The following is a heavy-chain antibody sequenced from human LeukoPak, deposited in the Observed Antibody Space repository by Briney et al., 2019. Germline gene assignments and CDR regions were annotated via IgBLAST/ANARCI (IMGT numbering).Heavy chain of an antibody. CDR3: ARGGAVAAMASDY. D-gene: IGHD5-18*01. J-gene: IGHJ4*02. CDR2: IIPIFGTA. CDR1: GGTFSSYA. Sequence: ASVKVSCKASGGTFSSYAISWVRQAPGQGLDGMGGIIPIFGTANYAQKFQGRVTITADESTSTAYMELSSLRSEDTAVYCCARGGAVAAMASDYWGQGTLVTVSS. V-gene: IGHV1-69*13.